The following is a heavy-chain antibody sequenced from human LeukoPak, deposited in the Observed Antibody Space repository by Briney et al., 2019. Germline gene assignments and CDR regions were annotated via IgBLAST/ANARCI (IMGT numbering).Heavy chain of an antibody. Sequence: PSQTLSLTCTVSGGSISSGSYYWSWIRQPAGKGLEWIGRIYTSGSTNYNPSLKSRVTISVDTSKNQFSLKLSSVTAADTAVYYCAKRSYGSGSHDYWGQGTLVTVSS. V-gene: IGHV4-61*02. CDR3: AKRSYGSGSHDY. CDR2: IYTSGST. CDR1: GGSISSGSYY. J-gene: IGHJ4*02. D-gene: IGHD3-10*01.